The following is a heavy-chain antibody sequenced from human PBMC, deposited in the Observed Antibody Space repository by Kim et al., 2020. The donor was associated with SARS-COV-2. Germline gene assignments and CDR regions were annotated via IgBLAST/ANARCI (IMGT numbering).Heavy chain of an antibody. CDR3: ARAGVVTAFYYFDY. Sequence: NPSLMSRVTISVDTSKNQFSLKRSSVTAADTAVYYCARAGVVTAFYYFDYWGQGTLVTVSS. V-gene: IGHV4-34*01. D-gene: IGHD2-21*02. J-gene: IGHJ4*02.